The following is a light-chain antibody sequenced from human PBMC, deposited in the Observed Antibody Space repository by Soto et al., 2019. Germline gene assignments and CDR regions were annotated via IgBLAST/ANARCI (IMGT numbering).Light chain of an antibody. V-gene: IGKV4-1*01. Sequence: DIVMTQSSNSLGVSRGEMATINCKSSQSVLYSSNNNNYLSWYQQTPRQPPRLLIYWASTPESGVPDRFSGRGSGTDFNITISSLQLEDVAVYYCKPYYSTTLTFGGGIKVDIK. CDR3: KPYYSTTLT. CDR1: QSVLYSSNNNNY. J-gene: IGKJ4*01. CDR2: WAS.